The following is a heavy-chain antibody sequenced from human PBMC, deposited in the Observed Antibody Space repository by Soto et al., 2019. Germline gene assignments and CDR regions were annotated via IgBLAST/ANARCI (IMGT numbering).Heavy chain of an antibody. CDR3: ARWGRFWGMDV. CDR2: IYYSGST. D-gene: IGHD3-3*01. J-gene: IGHJ6*02. Sequence: QVQLQESGPGLVKPSETLSLTCTVYGGSISSYYWSWIRQPPGKGLEWIGYIYYSGSTNYNPSLTIRVTISVATSKNQSSLKRGSVTAADTAVYDCARWGRFWGMDVWGQGTTVTVSS. V-gene: IGHV4-59*01. CDR1: GGSISSYY.